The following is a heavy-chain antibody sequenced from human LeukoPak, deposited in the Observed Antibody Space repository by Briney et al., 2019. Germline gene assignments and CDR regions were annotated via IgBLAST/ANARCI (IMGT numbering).Heavy chain of an antibody. V-gene: IGHV4-61*02. CDR2: IYTSGST. CDR1: GGSISSGSYY. D-gene: IGHD5-18*01. CDR3: ARESYGQSNYYYYYMDV. J-gene: IGHJ6*03. Sequence: SRTLSLTCTVSGGSISSGSYYWSWIRQPAGNGLEWIGRIYTSGSTNYNPSLKSRVTISVDTSKNQFSLKLSSVTAADTAVYYCARESYGQSNYYYYYMDVWGKGTTVTISS.